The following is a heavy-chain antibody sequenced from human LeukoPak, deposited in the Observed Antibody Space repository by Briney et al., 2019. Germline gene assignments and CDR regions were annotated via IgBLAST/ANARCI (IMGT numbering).Heavy chain of an antibody. CDR3: ATDQMLEWERLSAFDI. CDR2: FDPEDGET. Sequence: ASVKVSCKVSGYTLTELSMHWVRQAPGKGLEWMGGFDPEDGETIYAQKIQGRVTMTEDTSTDTAYMELSSLRSEDTAVYYCATDQMLEWERLSAFDIWGQGTMVTVSS. V-gene: IGHV1-24*01. D-gene: IGHD1-26*01. J-gene: IGHJ3*02. CDR1: GYTLTELS.